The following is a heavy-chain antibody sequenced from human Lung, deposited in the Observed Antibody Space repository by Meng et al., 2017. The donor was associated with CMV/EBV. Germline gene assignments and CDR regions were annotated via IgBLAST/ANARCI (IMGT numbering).Heavy chain of an antibody. J-gene: IGHJ5*02. V-gene: IGHV3-7*03. D-gene: IGHD5-24*01. CDR2: INQDGTEK. Sequence: ESLKISCAASGFTFRSLWMSWVRRAPGTGLEWVANINQDGTEKHYVDSVRGRFTISRDNAKNSLCLQMGSLTVEDTAVYYCASGRGYNSWGQGTLVTVSS. CDR1: GFTFRSLW. CDR3: ASGRGYNS.